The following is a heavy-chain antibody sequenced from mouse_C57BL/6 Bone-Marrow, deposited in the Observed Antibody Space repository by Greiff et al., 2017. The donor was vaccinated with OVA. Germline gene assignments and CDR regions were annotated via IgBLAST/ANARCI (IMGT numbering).Heavy chain of an antibody. D-gene: IGHD2-4*01. V-gene: IGHV5-12*01. CDR2: ISNGGGST. CDR1: GFTFSDYY. Sequence: DVQLVESGGGLVQPGGSLKLSCAASGFTFSDYYMYWVRQTPEKRLEWVAYISNGGGSTYYPDTVKGRFTISRDNAKNTLYLQMSRLKSEDTAMYYCARPIYYDYDGGYWYFDVWGTGTTVTVSS. CDR3: ARPIYYDYDGGYWYFDV. J-gene: IGHJ1*03.